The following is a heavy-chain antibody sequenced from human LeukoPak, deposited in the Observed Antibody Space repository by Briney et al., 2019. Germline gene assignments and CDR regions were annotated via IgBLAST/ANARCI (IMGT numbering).Heavy chain of an antibody. Sequence: PSQTLFLSCADSGGSISRGSYCWSCTRLQAGEGLELTVRIYTIRSTNYNPSLKSRVTLSVDTTKNQFSLKLRSVTAAHTAVYYCARETDTAMVPYYYYYYGMDVWGEGTTVTVSS. CDR2: IYTIRST. D-gene: IGHD5-18*01. V-gene: IGHV4-61*02. CDR1: GGSISRGSYC. CDR3: ARETDTAMVPYYYYYYGMDV. J-gene: IGHJ6*04.